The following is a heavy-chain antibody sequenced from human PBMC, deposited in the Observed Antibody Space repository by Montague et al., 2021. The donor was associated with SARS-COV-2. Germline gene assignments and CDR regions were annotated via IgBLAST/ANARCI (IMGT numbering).Heavy chain of an antibody. CDR2: TYDDRPI. Sequence: TLSLTCSVSGASIRGAYYWSWLRQHPGKHLEWIGHTYDDRPIYYNPSLRRRAAISLDTSENRFPLTLTSVTAADAALYYCAAYITGAGGRGSWGQGALVTVSS. CDR3: AAYITGAGGRGS. V-gene: IGHV4-31*03. D-gene: IGHD3-16*01. CDR1: GASIRGAYY. J-gene: IGHJ1*01.